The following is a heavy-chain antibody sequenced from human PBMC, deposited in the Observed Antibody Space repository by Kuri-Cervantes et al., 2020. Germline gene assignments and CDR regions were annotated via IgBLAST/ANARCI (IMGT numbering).Heavy chain of an antibody. D-gene: IGHD3-3*01. Sequence: GESLKISCAASGFSFSSYWMSWVRQAPGKGLEWVANIKQDGSEKYYVDSVKGRFTISRDNAKNSLYLQMNSLRAEDTAVYYCARALSPYDFWSGYPGGWFDTWGQGTLVTVSS. J-gene: IGHJ5*02. V-gene: IGHV3-7*01. CDR3: ARALSPYDFWSGYPGGWFDT. CDR1: GFSFSSYW. CDR2: IKQDGSEK.